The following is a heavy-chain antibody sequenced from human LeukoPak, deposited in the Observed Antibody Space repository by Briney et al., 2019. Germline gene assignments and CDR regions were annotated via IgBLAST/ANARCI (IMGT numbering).Heavy chain of an antibody. CDR1: GFTFSSYG. D-gene: IGHD6-13*01. CDR2: ISYDGSNK. Sequence: GRSLRLSCAASGFTFSSYGMHWVRQAPGKGLEWVAVISYDGSNKYYADSVKGRFTISRDNSKNTLYLQMNSLRAEDTAVYYCAKTITSIAAAGRSDYWGQGTLVTVSS. J-gene: IGHJ4*02. V-gene: IGHV3-30*18. CDR3: AKTITSIAAAGRSDY.